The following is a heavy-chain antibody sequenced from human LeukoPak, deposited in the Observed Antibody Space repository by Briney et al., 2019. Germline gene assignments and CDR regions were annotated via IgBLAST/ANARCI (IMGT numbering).Heavy chain of an antibody. CDR3: ARDSPDGSGTYYNDSPDY. V-gene: IGHV1-18*01. Sequence: ASVKVSCKASGYTFTSYGISWVRRAPGQGLEWMGRISAYNGNTNYRQKLQGRVTLTTDTSTSTAYMDLRSLRSDDTAIYYCARDSPDGSGTYYNDSPDYWGQGTLVTVSS. CDR2: ISAYNGNT. CDR1: GYTFTSYG. J-gene: IGHJ4*02. D-gene: IGHD3-10*01.